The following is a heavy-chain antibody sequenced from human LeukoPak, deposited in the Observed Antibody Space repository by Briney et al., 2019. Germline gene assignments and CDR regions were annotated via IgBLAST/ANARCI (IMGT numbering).Heavy chain of an antibody. CDR2: ISAYNGNT. CDR1: GYTFTSYG. J-gene: IGHJ4*02. V-gene: IGHV1-18*04. Sequence: GASVKVSCEASGYTFTSYGISWVRQAPGQGLEWMGWISAYNGNTNYAQKLQGRVTMTTDTSTSTAYMELRSLRSDDTAVYYCARDPRLYSGYDVFDYWGQGTLVTVSS. CDR3: ARDPRLYSGYDVFDY. D-gene: IGHD5-12*01.